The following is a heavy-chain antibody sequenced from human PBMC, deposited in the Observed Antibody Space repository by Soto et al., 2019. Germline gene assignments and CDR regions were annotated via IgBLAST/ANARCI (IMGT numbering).Heavy chain of an antibody. Sequence: QVQLVQSGAEVKKPGSSVKVSCKASGGTFSSYTISWVRQAPGQGLEWMGRIIPILGIANYAQKFQGRVTITADKSTRTAYMELSSLRSEDTAVYYCARDRGCSGRGCYYYYGMDVWGQGTTVTVSS. J-gene: IGHJ6*02. V-gene: IGHV1-69*08. CDR3: ARDRGCSGRGCYYYYGMDV. CDR2: IIPILGIA. CDR1: GGTFSSYT. D-gene: IGHD1-26*01.